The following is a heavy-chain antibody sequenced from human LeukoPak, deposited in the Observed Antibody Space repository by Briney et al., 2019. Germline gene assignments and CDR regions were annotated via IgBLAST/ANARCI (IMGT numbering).Heavy chain of an antibody. D-gene: IGHD6-6*01. CDR3: ARVPRYSSSDPFDY. CDR2: INPNSGGT. Sequence: ASVKVSCKASGYTFTGYYMHWVRQAPGQGLEWMGWINPNSGGTNYAQKFQGRVTMTRDTSISTAYMELSRLRSDDTAVYYCARVPRYSSSDPFDYWGQGTLVTVSS. J-gene: IGHJ4*02. CDR1: GYTFTGYY. V-gene: IGHV1-2*02.